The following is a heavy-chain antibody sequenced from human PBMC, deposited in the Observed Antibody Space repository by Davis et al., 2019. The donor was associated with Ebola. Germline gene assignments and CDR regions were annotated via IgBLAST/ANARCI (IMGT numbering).Heavy chain of an antibody. Sequence: ESLKISCTVSGGSISSYYWSWIRQPPGKGLEWIGYIYYSGSTNYNPSLKSRVTISVDTSKNQFSLKLSSVTAADTAVYYCARVRTKWDSSQNYVMDVWGQGTTVTVSS. CDR3: ARVRTKWDSSQNYVMDV. J-gene: IGHJ6*02. CDR1: GGSISSYY. D-gene: IGHD1-26*01. CDR2: IYYSGST. V-gene: IGHV4-59*01.